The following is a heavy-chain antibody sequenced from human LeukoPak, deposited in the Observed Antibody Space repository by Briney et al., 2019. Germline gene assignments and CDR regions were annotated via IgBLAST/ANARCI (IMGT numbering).Heavy chain of an antibody. Sequence: SVKVSCKASGGTFSSYAISWVRQAPGQGLEWMGGIIPIFGTANYAQKFQGRVTITADKSTSTAYMELSSLRSEDTAVYYCARAAGYYDSSGGFDYWGQGTLVTVSS. CDR1: GGTFSSYA. CDR2: IIPIFGTA. D-gene: IGHD3-22*01. V-gene: IGHV1-69*06. CDR3: ARAAGYYDSSGGFDY. J-gene: IGHJ4*02.